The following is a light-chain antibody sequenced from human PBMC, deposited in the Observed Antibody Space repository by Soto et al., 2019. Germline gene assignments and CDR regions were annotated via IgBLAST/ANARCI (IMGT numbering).Light chain of an antibody. V-gene: IGLV1-51*01. Sequence: QSALTQPPSVSAAPGQKVTISCSGSSSNVGNNRISWYQQLPGTAPRLLIYDDTERPSGIPDRFSGSKSGTSATLGITGLQTGDEADYYCGTWDSSLSVGVFGGGTKLTVL. CDR1: SSNVGNNR. J-gene: IGLJ2*01. CDR3: GTWDSSLSVGV. CDR2: DDT.